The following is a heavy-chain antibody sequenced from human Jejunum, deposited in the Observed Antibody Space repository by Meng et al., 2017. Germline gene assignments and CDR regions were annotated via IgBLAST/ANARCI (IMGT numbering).Heavy chain of an antibody. CDR1: GFSFSGSD. V-gene: IGHV5-51*01. J-gene: IGHJ4*01. Sequence: GGSLRLSCADSGFSFSGSDFHWVRQASGKGLEWMGIIYPGNSDTKYSPSFQGQVTISVDRSINTAYLQWSSLKASDTAMYYCARPSKVGVTTPFAYWGQGKLVNGAS. D-gene: IGHD1-26*01. CDR3: ARPSKVGVTTPFAY. CDR2: IYPGNSDT.